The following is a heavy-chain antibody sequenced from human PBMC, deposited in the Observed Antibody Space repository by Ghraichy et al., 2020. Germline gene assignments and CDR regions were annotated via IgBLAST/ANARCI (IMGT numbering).Heavy chain of an antibody. CDR2: IYYSGST. Sequence: SETLSLTCTVSGGSISSYYWSWIRQPPGKGLEWIGYIYYSGSTNYNPSLKSRVTISVDTSKNQFSLKLSSVTAADTAVYYCARLYYYYGMDVWGQGTTVTVSS. CDR3: ARLYYYYGMDV. V-gene: IGHV4-59*08. CDR1: GGSISSYY. J-gene: IGHJ6*02.